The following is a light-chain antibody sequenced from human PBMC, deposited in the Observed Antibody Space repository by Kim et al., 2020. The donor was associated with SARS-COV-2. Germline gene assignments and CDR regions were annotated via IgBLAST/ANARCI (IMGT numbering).Light chain of an antibody. CDR2: TTS. J-gene: IGKJ4*01. V-gene: IGKV1-NL1*01. CDR3: QQYYSVPLT. CDR1: QGISNS. Sequence: ASVGDRVTIACRASQGISNSLAWYQQKSGKAPNLLLYTTSTLQSGVPSRFSGSGSGTDYTLTISSLQPEDFATYYCQQYYSVPLTFGGGTKVDIK.